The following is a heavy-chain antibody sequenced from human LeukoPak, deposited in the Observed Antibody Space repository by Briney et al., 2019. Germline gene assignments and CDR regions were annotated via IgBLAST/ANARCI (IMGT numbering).Heavy chain of an antibody. CDR3: AREIFDSTSGVSQGFDY. J-gene: IGHJ4*02. CDR2: IKPMFGTG. Sequence: SVKVSCKTSGGNSNFFAINWVRQAPGQGLEWMGVIKPMFGTGSIPNIATGDYAQKFQGRLSMNADESSTTAYMELSSLRSGDTAVYFCAREIFDSTSGVSQGFDYWGQGTLVTVSS. V-gene: IGHV1-69*01. D-gene: IGHD3-3*01. CDR1: GGNSNFFA.